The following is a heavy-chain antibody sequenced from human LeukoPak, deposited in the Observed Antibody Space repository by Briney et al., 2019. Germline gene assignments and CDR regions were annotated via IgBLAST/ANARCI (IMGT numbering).Heavy chain of an antibody. J-gene: IGHJ6*02. V-gene: IGHV3-73*01. Sequence: GGSLRLSCAASGFTFSASGMHWVRQASGKGLEWVGRVGSKPNNYATVYAASVKGRFTISRDDSKNTAYLHMNSPKTEDTAIYYCIRRDGSSGRYGMDVWGQGTTVTVSS. CDR2: VGSKPNNYAT. CDR1: GFTFSASG. D-gene: IGHD1-26*01. CDR3: IRRDGSSGRYGMDV.